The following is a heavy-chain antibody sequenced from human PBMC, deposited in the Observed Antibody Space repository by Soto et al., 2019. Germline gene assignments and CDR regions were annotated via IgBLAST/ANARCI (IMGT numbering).Heavy chain of an antibody. CDR3: AKDGFNGDPQAY. CDR1: GFTFSSYA. D-gene: IGHD4-17*01. Sequence: PGGSPRLSCAASGFTFSSYAMSWVRQAPGRGLEGVSVISSNGYTTYYADSVKGRFTISRDNSKNTLFLQMNGLRAEDTALYYCAKDGFNGDPQAYWGQGTLVTVSS. CDR2: ISSNGYTT. J-gene: IGHJ4*02. V-gene: IGHV3-23*01.